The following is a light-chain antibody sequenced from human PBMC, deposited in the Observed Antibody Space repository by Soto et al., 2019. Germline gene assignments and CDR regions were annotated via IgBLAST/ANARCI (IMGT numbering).Light chain of an antibody. Sequence: DIVMTQSPLSLPVTPGEPASISCRSSQSLLHSNGYNYLDWYLQKPGQSPRVLIYLGSNRASGVPDRFSGSGSGTDFTLKISRVEAEDVGVYYCMQALQTPPTFGQGTKVEIK. CDR2: LGS. V-gene: IGKV2-28*01. CDR3: MQALQTPPT. J-gene: IGKJ1*01. CDR1: QSLLHSNGYNY.